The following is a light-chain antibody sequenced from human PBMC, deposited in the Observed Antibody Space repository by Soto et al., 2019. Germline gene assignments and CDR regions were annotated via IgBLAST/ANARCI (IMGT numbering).Light chain of an antibody. CDR2: DVT. J-gene: IGLJ1*01. CDR3: GSYISGISSRV. Sequence: QSVPTQPASVSGSPGQSITISCTRTSSDVGGYNFVSWYQQHPRKAPRLLIYDVTDRPSGVSNRFSGSKSGNTASLTISGLQAEDEAYYSSGSYISGISSRVFRTGTKVPV. CDR1: SSDVGGYNF. V-gene: IGLV2-14*03.